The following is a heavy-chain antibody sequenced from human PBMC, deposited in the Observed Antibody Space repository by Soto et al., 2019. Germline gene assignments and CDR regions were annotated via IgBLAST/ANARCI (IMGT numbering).Heavy chain of an antibody. CDR3: GRDRNVAAPRVLYSYGMEV. CDR1: GGTFSSYA. Sequence: QVQLEQSGAEVKKPGSSVKVSCKASGGTFSSYAISWVRQAPGQGLEWMGGIIPIFGTPNYAQKLQGRVTIAADDSRSTAYMELSSLRSEDTAVYYCGRDRNVAAPRVLYSYGMEVWGQGTTVTVSS. J-gene: IGHJ6*02. D-gene: IGHD2-15*01. V-gene: IGHV1-69*01. CDR2: IIPIFGTP.